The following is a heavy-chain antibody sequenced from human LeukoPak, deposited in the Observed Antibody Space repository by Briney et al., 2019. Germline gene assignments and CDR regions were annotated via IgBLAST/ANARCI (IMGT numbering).Heavy chain of an antibody. CDR3: ARDYDYDKYYYCYMDV. J-gene: IGHJ6*03. CDR2: IKQDGSEK. D-gene: IGHD3-22*01. V-gene: IGHV3-7*01. Sequence: GGSLRLSCAASGFTFSSYWMSWVRQAPGKGLEWVANIKQDGSEKYYVDSVKGRFTISRDNAKNSLYLQMNSLRAEDTAVYYCARDYDYDKYYYCYMDVWGKGTTVTVSS. CDR1: GFTFSSYW.